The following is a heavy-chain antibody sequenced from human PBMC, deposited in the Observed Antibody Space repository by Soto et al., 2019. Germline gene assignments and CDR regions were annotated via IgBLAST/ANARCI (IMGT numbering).Heavy chain of an antibody. V-gene: IGHV1-69*01. Sequence: QVQLVQSGAEVKKPGSSVKVSCKASGGTFSSYAISWVRQAPGQGLEWMGGSIPIFGTANYAQKFQGRVTITADESTSTAYMELSSLRSEDTAVYYCASRPPGGDFWSGYPMGHYWGQGTLVTVSS. CDR3: ASRPPGGDFWSGYPMGHY. J-gene: IGHJ4*02. CDR2: SIPIFGTA. CDR1: GGTFSSYA. D-gene: IGHD3-3*01.